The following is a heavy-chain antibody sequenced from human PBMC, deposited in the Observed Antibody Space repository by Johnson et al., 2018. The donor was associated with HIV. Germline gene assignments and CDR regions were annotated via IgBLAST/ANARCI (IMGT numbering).Heavy chain of an antibody. CDR3: ARDYHYVWGSSYGFDI. V-gene: IGHV3-33*01. D-gene: IGHD3-16*01. CDR2: IWYDGSNE. J-gene: IGHJ3*02. Sequence: QVHLVESGGGVVQPGRSLRLSCAASGFTFSKYGMHWVRQAPGKGLEWVAVIWYDGSNENYTDSVKGRFIISRDNSKNTLYLQMNSLRAEDTAVYYCARDYHYVWGSSYGFDIWGQGTMVIVSS. CDR1: GFTFSKYG.